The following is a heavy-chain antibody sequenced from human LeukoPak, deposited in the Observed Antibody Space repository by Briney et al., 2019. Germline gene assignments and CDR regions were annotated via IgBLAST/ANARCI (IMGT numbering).Heavy chain of an antibody. J-gene: IGHJ4*02. CDR1: GFTFSSYS. CDR3: ARFKGVVVPAASYYFDY. CDR2: ISSSSSYI. V-gene: IGHV3-21*01. Sequence: GGSLRLSCAASGFTFSSYSMTWVRQAPGKGLEWVSSISSSSSYIYYADSVKGRFTISRDNAKNSLYLQMNSLRAEDTAVYYCARFKGVVVPAASYYFDYWGQGTLVTVSS. D-gene: IGHD2-2*01.